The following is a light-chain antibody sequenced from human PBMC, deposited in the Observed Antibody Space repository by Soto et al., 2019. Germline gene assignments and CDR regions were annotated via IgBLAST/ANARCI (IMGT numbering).Light chain of an antibody. CDR3: SSYTSGSTLV. V-gene: IGLV2-14*01. CDR1: SSDVGGYNY. J-gene: IGLJ1*01. Sequence: QSALPQPASVSGSPGQSITISCTGTSSDVGGYNYVSWYQQHPGKAPKLMIYDVSNRPSGVSNRFSGSKSGNTASLTISGLAAEDAADYYCSSYTSGSTLVFGTGTKLTVL. CDR2: DVS.